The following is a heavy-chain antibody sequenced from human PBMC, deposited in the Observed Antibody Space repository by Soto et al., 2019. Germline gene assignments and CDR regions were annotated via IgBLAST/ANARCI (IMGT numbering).Heavy chain of an antibody. D-gene: IGHD3-10*01. J-gene: IGHJ6*02. CDR3: ARELFGSARMDV. CDR1: GFNFNTYT. V-gene: IGHV3-21*01. Sequence: EVQLVESGGGLVKPGGSLRLSCAASGFNFNTYTMNWVRQAPGKGLEWVSSIRSGSSYIYNAASVKGRFTISRDNAQKARYLQMTSLRAEDTSVYYCARELFGSARMDVWVQGTTVTVSS. CDR2: IRSGSSYI.